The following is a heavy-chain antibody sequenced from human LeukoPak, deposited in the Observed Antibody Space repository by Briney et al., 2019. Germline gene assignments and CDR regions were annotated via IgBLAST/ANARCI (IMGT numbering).Heavy chain of an antibody. Sequence: ASVKVSCKASGYTFIAHYLRWVRQAPGQGLEWMGIINPSGGSTSYAQKFQGRVTMTRDTSTSTVYMELSSLRSEDTAVYYCARQTYYDFWSGYSRDYFDYWGQGTLVTVSS. J-gene: IGHJ4*02. D-gene: IGHD3-3*01. CDR1: GYTFIAHY. CDR3: ARQTYYDFWSGYSRDYFDY. CDR2: INPSGGST. V-gene: IGHV1-46*01.